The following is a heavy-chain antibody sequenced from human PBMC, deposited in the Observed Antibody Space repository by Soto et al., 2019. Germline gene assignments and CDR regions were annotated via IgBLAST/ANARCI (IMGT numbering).Heavy chain of an antibody. J-gene: IGHJ4*02. CDR3: PGYIIVGAPPTYYVDN. D-gene: IGHD1-26*01. Sequence: QVQLVQSGAEVKKHGASVKVSCKASGYTFTSYGISWVRQAPGQGLEWMGWISAYNGNTNYAQKLQGRVTMTTATSTRTAYMELRTLSSEYTAVYYCPGYIIVGAPPTYYVDNWGQGTLVTDS. CDR2: ISAYNGNT. CDR1: GYTFTSYG. V-gene: IGHV1-18*01.